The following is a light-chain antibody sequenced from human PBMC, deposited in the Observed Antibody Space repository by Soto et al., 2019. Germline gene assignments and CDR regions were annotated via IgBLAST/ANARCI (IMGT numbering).Light chain of an antibody. CDR3: SSYAGSDNPYV. CDR1: SGDVGGYDY. V-gene: IGLV2-8*01. CDR2: EVT. J-gene: IGLJ1*01. Sequence: QSALTQPPSASGSPGQSVTISCTGISGDVGGYDYVSWYQQHPGKAPKLMIYEVTKRPLGVPDRFSGSKSGNTASLTVSGLQAEDEADYYCSSYAGSDNPYVFGTGTKVTVL.